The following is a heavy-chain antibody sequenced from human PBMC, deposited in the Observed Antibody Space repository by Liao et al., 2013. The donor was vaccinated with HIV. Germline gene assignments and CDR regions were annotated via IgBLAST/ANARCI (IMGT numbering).Heavy chain of an antibody. V-gene: IGHV4-4*07. Sequence: QVQLQESGPGLVKPSETLSLTCSVSNGSISSFYWGWIRQPAGKGLEWIGRIYISGSTNHNPSLRSRVTISLDTSKNQFSLKLSSVTAADTAMYYCARDVDWGLEGDAFDIWGQGTMVTVSS. CDR1: NGSISSFY. J-gene: IGHJ3*02. D-gene: IGHD7-27*01. CDR3: ARDVDWGLEGDAFDI. CDR2: IYISGST.